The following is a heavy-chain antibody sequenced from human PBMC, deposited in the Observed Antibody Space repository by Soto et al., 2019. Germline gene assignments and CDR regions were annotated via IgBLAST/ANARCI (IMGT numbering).Heavy chain of an antibody. D-gene: IGHD3-16*02. V-gene: IGHV1-18*04. CDR3: AREGGLWGSFRYCDY. Sequence: QVQLVQSGVEVQKPGASVKVSCKASGYTFTSYVINWLRQAPGQGLEWMGWISPYTGNTNYGQKLQGRVTMTTHTSTRIAYMELRSLRSDETAVYYCAREGGLWGSFRYCDYWGQGTLVTVSS. CDR1: GYTFTSYV. CDR2: ISPYTGNT. J-gene: IGHJ4*02.